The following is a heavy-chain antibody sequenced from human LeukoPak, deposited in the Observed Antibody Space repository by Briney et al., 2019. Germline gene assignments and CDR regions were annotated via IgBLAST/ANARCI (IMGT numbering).Heavy chain of an antibody. CDR3: ARDPHPYGDYLYYYYMDV. V-gene: IGHV3-21*01. D-gene: IGHD4-17*01. CDR2: ISSSSSYI. Sequence: GGSLRLSCAASGFTVSSNEMSWVRQAPGKGLEWVSSISSSSSYIYYADSVKGRFTISRDNAKNSLYLQMNSLRAEDTAVYYCARDPHPYGDYLYYYYMDVWGKGTTVTVSS. J-gene: IGHJ6*03. CDR1: GFTVSSNE.